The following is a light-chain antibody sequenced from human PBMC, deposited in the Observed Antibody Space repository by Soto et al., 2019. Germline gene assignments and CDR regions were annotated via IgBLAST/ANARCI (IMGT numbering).Light chain of an antibody. Sequence: DIQMTQSPSTLSASVGYRVTITCRASQSISSWLAWYQQKPGKAPKLRIYDASSLESGVPSRLSGSGSGTEFSLSIDSMQPDDFATYYCQHYDTYWTFGQGTKVYIK. CDR3: QHYDTYWT. J-gene: IGKJ1*01. V-gene: IGKV1-5*01. CDR1: QSISSW. CDR2: DAS.